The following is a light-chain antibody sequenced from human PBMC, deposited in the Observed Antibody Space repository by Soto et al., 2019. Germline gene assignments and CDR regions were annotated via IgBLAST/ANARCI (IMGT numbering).Light chain of an antibody. CDR3: LQANRVPLS. Sequence: DIQMTQSPSSVSASVGDRVTITCRASQDISTNLAWYQQKPGKAPKLLIYAASSLQSGVPPRFSGSGSGTEFTLTISSLQPEDFAIYYCLQANRVPLSFGQGTRLEIK. CDR2: AAS. J-gene: IGKJ5*01. CDR1: QDISTN. V-gene: IGKV1-12*01.